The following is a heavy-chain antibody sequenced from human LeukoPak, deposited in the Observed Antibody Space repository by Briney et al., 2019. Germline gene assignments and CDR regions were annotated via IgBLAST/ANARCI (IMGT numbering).Heavy chain of an antibody. Sequence: PGGSLRLSCAASRFTFDDYAMHWVRQAPGKGLEWVSGISWNSGSIGYADSVKGRFTISRDNAKNSLYLQMNSLRAEDMALYYCATILTGYSYGYYFDYWGQGTLVTVSS. CDR1: RFTFDDYA. CDR2: ISWNSGSI. D-gene: IGHD5-18*01. J-gene: IGHJ4*02. V-gene: IGHV3-9*03. CDR3: ATILTGYSYGYYFDY.